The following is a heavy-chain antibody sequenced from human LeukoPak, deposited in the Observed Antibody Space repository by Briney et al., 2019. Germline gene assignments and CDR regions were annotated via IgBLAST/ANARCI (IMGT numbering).Heavy chain of an antibody. CDR3: ASGSGSYRTPYYYMDV. D-gene: IGHD3-10*01. Sequence: GGSLRLSCAASGFTFSSNYMSWVRQAPGKGLEWVSVIYSGGSTYYADSVKGRFTISRYNSKNTLYLQMNSLRAEDTAVYYCASGSGSYRTPYYYMDVWGTGTTVTVSS. CDR2: IYSGGST. V-gene: IGHV3-53*01. J-gene: IGHJ6*03. CDR1: GFTFSSNY.